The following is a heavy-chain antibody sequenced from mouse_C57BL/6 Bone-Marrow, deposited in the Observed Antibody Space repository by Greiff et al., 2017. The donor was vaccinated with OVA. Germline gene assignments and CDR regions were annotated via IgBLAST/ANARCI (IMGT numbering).Heavy chain of an antibody. J-gene: IGHJ2*01. CDR3: ARSYGNDFDY. Sequence: VQLKESGPELVKPGASVKISCKASGYTFTDYYMNWVKQSHGKSLEWIGDINPNNGGTSYNQKFKGKATLTVDKSSSTAYMELRSLTSEDSAVYYCARSYGNDFDYWGQGTTLTVSS. CDR1: GYTFTDYY. CDR2: INPNNGGT. V-gene: IGHV1-26*01. D-gene: IGHD2-1*01.